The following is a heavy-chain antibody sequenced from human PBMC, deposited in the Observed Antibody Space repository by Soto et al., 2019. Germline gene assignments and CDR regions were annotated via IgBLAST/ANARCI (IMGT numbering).Heavy chain of an antibody. V-gene: IGHV1-3*01. CDR2: INAGNGNT. J-gene: IGHJ6*02. D-gene: IGHD6-19*01. Sequence: ASVKVSCKASGYTFTSYAMHWVRQAPGQRLEWMGWINAGNGNTKYSQKFQGRVTMTSDTSASTAYMELSSLRSEDTAVYYCARVLAENYYYGMDVWGQGTTVTVSS. CDR1: GYTFTSYA. CDR3: ARVLAENYYYGMDV.